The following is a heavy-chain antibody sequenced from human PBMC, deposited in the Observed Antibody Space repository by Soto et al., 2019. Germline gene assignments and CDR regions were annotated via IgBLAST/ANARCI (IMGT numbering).Heavy chain of an antibody. D-gene: IGHD3-10*01. CDR1: GFTFDDYA. J-gene: IGHJ4*02. CDR2: ISWNSGII. V-gene: IGHV3-9*01. Sequence: GGSLRLSCAASGFTFDDYAMHWVRQAPGKGLEWVSGISWNSGIIGYADSVKSRFTISRDNAKISRYLQMNSLRAEDTALYYCASLSGGELLSHSCYFEYWGQGTMVTVSS. CDR3: ASLSGGELLSHSCYFEY.